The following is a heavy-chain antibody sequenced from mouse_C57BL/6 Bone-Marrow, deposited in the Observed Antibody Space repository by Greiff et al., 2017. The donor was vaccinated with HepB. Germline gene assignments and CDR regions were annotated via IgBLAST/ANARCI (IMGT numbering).Heavy chain of an antibody. V-gene: IGHV5-4*01. J-gene: IGHJ4*01. Sequence: DVMLVESGGGLVKPGGSLKLSCAASGFTFSSYAMSWVRQTPEKRLEWVATISDGGSYTYYPDNVKGRFTISRDNAKNNLYLQMSHLKSEDTAMYYCARDPGLRRRVYYAMDYWGQGTSVTVSS. CDR1: GFTFSSYA. CDR2: ISDGGSYT. CDR3: ARDPGLRRRVYYAMDY. D-gene: IGHD2-4*01.